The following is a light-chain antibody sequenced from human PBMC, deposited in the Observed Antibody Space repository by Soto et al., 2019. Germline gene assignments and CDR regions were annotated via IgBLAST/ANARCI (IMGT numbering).Light chain of an antibody. J-gene: IGKJ4*02. CDR2: DAS. Sequence: EIVLTQSPATLSLSPGERATLSCRASQSVSSYLAWYQQKPGQAPRLLIYDASNRATCIPARFSGSGAGTDFTLTISSLEPEDLAVYYCQQRSNWPGFGGGTKVEIK. CDR3: QQRSNWPG. CDR1: QSVSSY. V-gene: IGKV3-11*01.